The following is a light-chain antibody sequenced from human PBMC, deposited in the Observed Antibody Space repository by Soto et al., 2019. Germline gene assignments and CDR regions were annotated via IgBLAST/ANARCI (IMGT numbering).Light chain of an antibody. CDR3: QHYNNWPRT. V-gene: IGKV3-15*01. J-gene: IGKJ1*01. CDR2: GAS. Sequence: EIVMTQSPATLSVSPGERATLSCRASQSVSSNLARYQQKPSQAPRLLIYGASTRATGIPARFSGSGSGTEFTLTISSLQSEDFAVYYCQHYNNWPRTFGQGTKVEIK. CDR1: QSVSSN.